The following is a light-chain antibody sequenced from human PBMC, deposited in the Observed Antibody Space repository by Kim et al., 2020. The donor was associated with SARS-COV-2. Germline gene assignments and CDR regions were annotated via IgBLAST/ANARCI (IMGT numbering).Light chain of an antibody. Sequence: VSPGQTAKITCSGDVLAKNYARWFQQKPGQAPVLLIYNDSERPSGIPERFSGSSSGTTVTLTISGALVEDDADYYCYSATDNNRVFGGGTQLTVL. CDR1: VLAKNY. CDR2: NDS. V-gene: IGLV3-27*01. J-gene: IGLJ3*02. CDR3: YSATDNNRV.